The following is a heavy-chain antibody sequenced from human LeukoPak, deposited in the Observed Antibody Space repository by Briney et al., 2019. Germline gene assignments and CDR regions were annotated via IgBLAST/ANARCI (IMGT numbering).Heavy chain of an antibody. V-gene: IGHV1-2*02. CDR3: ASPTVTTAVYAFDV. J-gene: IGHJ3*01. D-gene: IGHD4-17*01. CDR2: VNPSSGGT. CDR1: EHLFTDYY. Sequence: GASVKVSCKASEHLFTDYYMHWVRQAPGQGLKWMGWVNPSSGGTNYAQKFQGRVTMTRDTSITTAFMELNSLRSDDTAVYYCASPTVTTAVYAFDVWGQGTVVTVSS.